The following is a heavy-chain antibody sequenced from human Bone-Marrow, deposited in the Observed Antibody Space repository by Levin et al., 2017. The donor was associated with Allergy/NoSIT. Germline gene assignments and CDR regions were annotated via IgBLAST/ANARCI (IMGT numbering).Heavy chain of an antibody. D-gene: IGHD3-10*01. CDR3: ATLGVGFY. J-gene: IGHJ4*02. CDR2: LSYDGTDE. CDR1: GFTFSTYG. Sequence: GGSLRLSCAASGFTFSTYGMHWVRQAPGKGLEWVAVLSYDGTDEYYADSVKGRFTIARDNSKNTLYLQMNSLRGDDTAVYYCATLGVGFYWGQGTLVTVSS. V-gene: IGHV3-30*03.